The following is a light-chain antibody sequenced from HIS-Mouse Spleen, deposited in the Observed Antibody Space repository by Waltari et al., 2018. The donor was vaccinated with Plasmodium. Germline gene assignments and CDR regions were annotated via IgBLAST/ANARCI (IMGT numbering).Light chain of an antibody. CDR1: ALPNKY. CDR2: EDS. V-gene: IGLV3-10*01. CDR3: YSTDSSGNHRV. Sequence: SYELTQPPSVSVSPGQTARITCSGEALPNKYASGSQQKSGQAPVLVIYEDSKRPSGIPESFSGSSSGTMATLTISGAQVEDEADYYCYSTDSSGNHRVFGGGTKLTVL. J-gene: IGLJ3*02.